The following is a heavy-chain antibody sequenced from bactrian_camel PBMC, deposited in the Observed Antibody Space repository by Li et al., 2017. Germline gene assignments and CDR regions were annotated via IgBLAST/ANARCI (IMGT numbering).Heavy chain of an antibody. V-gene: IGHV3S54*01. CDR2: IYLHGPMT. Sequence: HVQLVESGGGLVQPGGSLRLSCEASGNTDDATCMGWFRQDPGKEREPVATIYLHGPMTWYADSVRGRFATSRDNPKKKIVYLQMDSLKSEDTAVYYCVTGPDSDSPHYFEAWGQGTQVTVS. CDR3: VTGPDSDSPHYFEA. D-gene: IGHD4*01. J-gene: IGHJ6*01. CDR1: GNTDDATC.